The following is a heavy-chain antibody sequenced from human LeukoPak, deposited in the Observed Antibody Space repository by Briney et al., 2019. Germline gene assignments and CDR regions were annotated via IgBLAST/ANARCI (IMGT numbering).Heavy chain of an antibody. CDR2: IYSAGST. CDR3: ARVSSTSPYFYGLDV. J-gene: IGHJ6*02. V-gene: IGHV3-53*01. CDR1: GFTVSSNY. Sequence: GGSLRLSCAVSGFTVSSNYMSWVRQAPGKGLEWVSVIYSAGSTYYADSVKGRFTISRDKSKKMLFLQMNSLRVEDTAVYYCARVSSTSPYFYGLDVWGQGTTVTVSS. D-gene: IGHD2-21*01.